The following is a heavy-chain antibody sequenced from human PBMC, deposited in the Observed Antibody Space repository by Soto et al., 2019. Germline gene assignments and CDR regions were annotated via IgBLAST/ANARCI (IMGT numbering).Heavy chain of an antibody. V-gene: IGHV3-23*01. D-gene: IGHD3-3*01. CDR1: GFTFSSYA. Sequence: PGGSLRLSCAASGFTFSSYAMSWVRQAPGKGLEWVSAISGSGGSTYYADSVKGRFTISRDNSKNTLYLQMNSLRAEDTAVYYCAKDLGNTIFGVVISPYYYYGMDVWGQGTTVTV. CDR3: AKDLGNTIFGVVISPYYYYGMDV. CDR2: ISGSGGST. J-gene: IGHJ6*02.